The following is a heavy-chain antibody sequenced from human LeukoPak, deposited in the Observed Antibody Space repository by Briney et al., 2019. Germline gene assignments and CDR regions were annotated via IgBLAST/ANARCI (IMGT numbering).Heavy chain of an antibody. CDR2: ISYDGSNK. CDR1: GFTFSSYA. Sequence: GRSLRLSCAASGFTFSSYAMHWVRQAPGKGLEWVAVISYDGSNKYYADSVKGRFTISRDNSKNTLYLQMNSLRAEDTALYYCAKNGPPFDYWGQGTLVTVSS. V-gene: IGHV3-30*04. J-gene: IGHJ4*02. CDR3: AKNGPPFDY.